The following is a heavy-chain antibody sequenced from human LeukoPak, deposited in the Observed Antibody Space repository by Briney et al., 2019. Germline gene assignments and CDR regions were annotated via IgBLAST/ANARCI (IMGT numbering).Heavy chain of an antibody. Sequence: SETLSLTCTVSGGSINNYFWNWIRQSAGKGLEWIGRIYTSDYTDYNPSLKSRIAMSVDTSKNQFSLKLISVTAADTAVYYCARVYSSSSWFDPWGQGTLVTVSS. D-gene: IGHD6-6*01. V-gene: IGHV4-4*07. CDR1: GGSINNYF. J-gene: IGHJ5*02. CDR3: ARVYSSSSWFDP. CDR2: IYTSDYT.